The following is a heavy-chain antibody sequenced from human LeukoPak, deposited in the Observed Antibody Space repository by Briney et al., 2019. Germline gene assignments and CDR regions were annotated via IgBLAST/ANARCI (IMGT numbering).Heavy chain of an antibody. Sequence: ASVKVSCKASGYTFTSYDINWVRQATGQGLEWMGWMNPNSGNTGYAQKFQGRVTMTRNTSISTAYMELSSLRSEDTAVYYCARVRARLRFLEWALKDYYYYYYGMDVWGQGTTVTVSS. CDR2: MNPNSGNT. CDR1: GYTFTSYD. D-gene: IGHD3-3*01. V-gene: IGHV1-8*01. CDR3: ARVRARLRFLEWALKDYYYYYYGMDV. J-gene: IGHJ6*02.